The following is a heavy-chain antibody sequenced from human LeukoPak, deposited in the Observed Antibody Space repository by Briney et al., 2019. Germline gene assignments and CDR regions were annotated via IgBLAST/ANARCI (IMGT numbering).Heavy chain of an antibody. CDR2: INPNSGGT. CDR3: ARELITMVRGVTPFDY. J-gene: IGHJ4*02. D-gene: IGHD3-10*01. CDR1: GYTFTGYY. V-gene: IGHV1-2*06. Sequence: ASVKVSCKASGYTFTGYYMHWVRQAPGQGLEWMGRINPNSGGTNYAQKFQGRVTITRDTSISTAYMELSRLRSDDTAVYYCARELITMVRGVTPFDYWGQGTLVTVSS.